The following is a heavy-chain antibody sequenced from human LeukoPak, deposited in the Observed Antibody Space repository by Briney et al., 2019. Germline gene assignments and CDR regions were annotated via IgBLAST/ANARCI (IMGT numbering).Heavy chain of an antibody. J-gene: IGHJ4*02. CDR1: GFTFSSYG. CDR2: ISYDGSNK. V-gene: IGHV3-30*18. Sequence: GGSLRLSCAASGFTFSSYGMHWVRQAPGKGLGWVAVISYDGSNKYYADSVKGRFTISRDNSKNTLYLQMNSLRAEDTAVYYCAKDGAVAGPEYYFDYWGQGTLVTVSS. D-gene: IGHD6-19*01. CDR3: AKDGAVAGPEYYFDY.